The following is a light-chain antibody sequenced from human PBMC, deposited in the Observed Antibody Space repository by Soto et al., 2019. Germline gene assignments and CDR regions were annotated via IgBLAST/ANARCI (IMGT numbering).Light chain of an antibody. CDR2: EAS. CDR3: QQRSDWPLT. CDR1: QSVGSQ. V-gene: IGKV3-11*01. Sequence: EIVLTQSPGTLSLSPGERATLSCRASQSVGSQLAWYQQNPGQAPRLLVYEASNRATGIPARFSGSGSGTDFTLTISSLEPEDFALYYCQQRSDWPLTFGGGTQVEIK. J-gene: IGKJ4*01.